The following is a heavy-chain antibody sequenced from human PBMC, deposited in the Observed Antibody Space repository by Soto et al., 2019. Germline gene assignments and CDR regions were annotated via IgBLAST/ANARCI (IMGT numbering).Heavy chain of an antibody. CDR3: ARGYCTTTICDPWFDP. Sequence: LGESLKISCTGSGYAFTSYWIAWVRQMPGKGLEWMGIIYPGDSDTRYSPSFQGQVTISADKSITTAYLQWSSLKASATAMYYCARGYCTTTICDPWFDPWGQGTLVTVSS. D-gene: IGHD2-2*01. V-gene: IGHV5-51*01. CDR2: IYPGDSDT. CDR1: GYAFTSYW. J-gene: IGHJ5*02.